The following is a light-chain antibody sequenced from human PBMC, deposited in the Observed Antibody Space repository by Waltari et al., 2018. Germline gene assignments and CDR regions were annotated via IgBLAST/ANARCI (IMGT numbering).Light chain of an antibody. V-gene: IGLV1-40*01. J-gene: IGLJ2*01. CDR3: SSRNGRASQVV. CDR2: GIN. CDR1: GSNIGAGYD. Sequence: QSVLTQPPSVSGAPGQRVTISCTGSGSNIGAGYDVHWYQQLPGKAPKLLIYGINTRPSGVPDRFFGSQSGTSASLAITGLQAEDEAEYYCSSRNGRASQVVFAGGTKVTVL.